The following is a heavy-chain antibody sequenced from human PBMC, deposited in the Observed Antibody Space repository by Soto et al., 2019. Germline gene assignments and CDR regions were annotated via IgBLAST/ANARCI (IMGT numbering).Heavy chain of an antibody. Sequence: QVQLQESGPGLVKPSETLSLTCTVSGGSISSYYWSWIRQPPGKGLEWIGYIYYIGSTNYNPSLTRRVPMSVDTSTNQSSLALSSVTASDAAGYYCARSHCGSTICQGYFDYWGQGTLVSVAS. CDR1: GGSISSYY. J-gene: IGHJ4*02. V-gene: IGHV4-59*08. CDR3: ARSHCGSTICQGYFDY. CDR2: IYYIGST. D-gene: IGHD2-2*01.